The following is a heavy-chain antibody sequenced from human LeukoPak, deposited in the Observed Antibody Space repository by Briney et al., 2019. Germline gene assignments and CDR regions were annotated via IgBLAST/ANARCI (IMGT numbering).Heavy chain of an antibody. CDR2: IYPGDSDT. J-gene: IGHJ3*02. Sequence: GESLKISCKGSGYRFTSYWIGWVRQMPGKGLEWMGIIYPGDSDTRYGPSFQGQVTISADKSISTAYLEWSSLKASDTAMYYCARSRWFGELLYFAFDIWGQGTMVTVSS. D-gene: IGHD3-10*01. CDR3: ARSRWFGELLYFAFDI. CDR1: GYRFTSYW. V-gene: IGHV5-51*01.